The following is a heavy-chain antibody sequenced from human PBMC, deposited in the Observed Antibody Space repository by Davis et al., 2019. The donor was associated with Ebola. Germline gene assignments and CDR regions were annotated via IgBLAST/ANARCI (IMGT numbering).Heavy chain of an antibody. Sequence: GESLKISCAASGFTVITNYMAWARQTPGKGLEWVSVIYSDDSTFYAESVKGRFTISRDNSKNTLSLQMNGLRAEDTGVYYCARGDFDDSSGSYATAQYFQHWGQGTLVTVSS. CDR2: IYSDDST. CDR3: ARGDFDDSSGSYATAQYFQH. J-gene: IGHJ1*01. D-gene: IGHD3-22*01. V-gene: IGHV3-53*01. CDR1: GFTVITNY.